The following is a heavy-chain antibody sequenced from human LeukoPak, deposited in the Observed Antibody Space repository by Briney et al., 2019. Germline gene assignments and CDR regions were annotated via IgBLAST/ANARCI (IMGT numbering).Heavy chain of an antibody. V-gene: IGHV3-74*01. Sequence: PGGSLRLSCAASGFTFSRYWMHWVRQAPGKGLVWVSCINGDGSTTSYADSVKGGFTISRDNAKNTLYLQMNSLRAEDTAVYYCATGNYYDSRGYYTFGHWGQGTLVTVSS. CDR1: GFTFSRYW. D-gene: IGHD3-22*01. J-gene: IGHJ1*01. CDR3: ATGNYYDSRGYYTFGH. CDR2: INGDGSTT.